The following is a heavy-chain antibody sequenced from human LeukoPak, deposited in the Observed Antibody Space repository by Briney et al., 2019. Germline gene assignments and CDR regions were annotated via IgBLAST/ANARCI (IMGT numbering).Heavy chain of an antibody. J-gene: IGHJ4*02. D-gene: IGHD2-2*01. CDR3: AREGSDCSSTSCYFAY. V-gene: IGHV4-59*11. CDR2: IYYSGST. CDR1: GASISGHY. Sequence: SETLSLTCTVSGASISGHYLTWIRQPPGKGLEWIGYIYYSGSTNYNPSLKSRVTISVDTSKNQFSLKLSSVTAADTAVYYCAREGSDCSSTSCYFAYWGQGTLVTVSS.